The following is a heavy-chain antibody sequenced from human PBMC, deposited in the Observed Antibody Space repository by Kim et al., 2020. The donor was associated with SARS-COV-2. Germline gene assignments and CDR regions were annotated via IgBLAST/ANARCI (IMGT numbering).Heavy chain of an antibody. D-gene: IGHD3-3*01. CDR1: GGSFSGYY. CDR2: INHSGST. J-gene: IGHJ6*02. CDR3: ARGRGITIFGVVIYYYYYGMDV. Sequence: SETLSLTCAVYGGSFSGYYWSWIRQPPGKGLEWIGEINHSGSTNYNPSLKSRVTISVDTSKNQFSLKLSSVTAADTAVYYCARGRGITIFGVVIYYYYYGMDVWGQWTTVTVSS. V-gene: IGHV4-34*01.